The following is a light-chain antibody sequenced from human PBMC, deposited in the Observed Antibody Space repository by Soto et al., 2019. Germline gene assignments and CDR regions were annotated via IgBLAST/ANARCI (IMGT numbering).Light chain of an antibody. CDR3: SSYTSRSTWV. J-gene: IGLJ3*02. V-gene: IGLV2-14*01. CDR1: SSDVGGYNY. CDR2: EVS. Sequence: QSVLTQPGSVRGSPGQSITSSCTGTSSDVGGYNYVSWYQQHPGKAPKLMIYEVSNRPSGVPNRFSGSKSGNTASLTISGLEAEDEAVYYCSSYTSRSTWVFGGGTKVTGL.